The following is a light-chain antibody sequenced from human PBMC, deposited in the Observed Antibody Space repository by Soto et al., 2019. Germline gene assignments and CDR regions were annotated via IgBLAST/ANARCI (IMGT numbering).Light chain of an antibody. CDR3: QQYGSSPPLT. J-gene: IGKJ4*01. CDR1: QSVSSSY. V-gene: IGKV3-20*01. CDR2: GAS. Sequence: EIVLTQSPGTLSLSPGERATLSCRASQSVSSSYLAWYQQKPGQAPRLLIYGASSRATGIPDRFSGSGSGTYFTLTISRLEPEDFAVYYCQQYGSSPPLTFGVGTKVEIK.